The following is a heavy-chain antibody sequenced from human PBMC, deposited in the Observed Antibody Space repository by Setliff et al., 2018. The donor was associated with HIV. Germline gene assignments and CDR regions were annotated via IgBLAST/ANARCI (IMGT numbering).Heavy chain of an antibody. CDR3: ARDDGGCNYEEAFDL. CDR1: GGTFSSYA. V-gene: IGHV1-69*05. J-gene: IGHJ3*01. CDR2: IIPIFGTA. D-gene: IGHD3-16*01. Sequence: GASVKVSCKASGGTFSSYAISWVRQAPGQGLEWMGGIIPIFGTANYAQKFQGRVTMTTDTSANTAYMELRSLGSDDTAVYYCARDDGGCNYEEAFDLWGQGTMVTVSS.